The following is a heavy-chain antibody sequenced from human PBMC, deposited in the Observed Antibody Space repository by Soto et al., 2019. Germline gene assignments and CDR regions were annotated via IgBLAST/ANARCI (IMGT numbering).Heavy chain of an antibody. CDR3: ARGTCTDGVCYRVDP. D-gene: IGHD2-8*01. V-gene: IGHV6-1*01. CDR1: GDSVSGNSAA. J-gene: IGHJ5*02. Sequence: PSQTLSLTCALSGDSVSGNSAAWHWIRQSPSRGLEWLGRTYYRSKWYSDYAVSVKSRITINPDTSRNQFSLQLNSVTPEDTAVYYCARGTCTDGVCYRVDPWGQGTLVTVSS. CDR2: TYYRSKWYS.